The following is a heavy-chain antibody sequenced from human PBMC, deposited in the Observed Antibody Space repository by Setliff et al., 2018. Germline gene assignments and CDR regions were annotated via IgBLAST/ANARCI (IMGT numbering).Heavy chain of an antibody. D-gene: IGHD5-12*01. CDR3: AGGGTFRYFDF. V-gene: IGHV4-61*01. CDR1: NFSLTSGFF. Sequence: SETLSLTCTVSNFSLTSGFFWAWVRQPPGKGLEFIGYVYYSGTANYSPSLRSRLTISVDTSKNQFSLKLRSVTAADTAVYYCAGGGTFRYFDFWGQGAPVTVSS. CDR2: VYYSGTA. J-gene: IGHJ4*02.